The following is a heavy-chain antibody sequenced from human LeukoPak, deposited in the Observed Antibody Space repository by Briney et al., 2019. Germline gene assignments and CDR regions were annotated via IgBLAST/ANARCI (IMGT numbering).Heavy chain of an antibody. CDR2: IYTSGST. CDR1: RYSISSGYH. CDR3: ARERTTVTTGWFDP. Sequence: SETLSLTCAVSRYSISSGYHWAWIRQPAGKGLEWIGRIYTSGSTNYNPSLKSRVTISVDTSKNQFSLKLSSVTAADTAVYYCARERTTVTTGWFDPWGQGTLVTVSS. V-gene: IGHV4-61*02. D-gene: IGHD4-17*01. J-gene: IGHJ5*02.